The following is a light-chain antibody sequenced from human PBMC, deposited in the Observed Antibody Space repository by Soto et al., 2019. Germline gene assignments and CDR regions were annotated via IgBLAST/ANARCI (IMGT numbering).Light chain of an antibody. CDR3: QQSYSTPT. CDR1: QDISTE. J-gene: IGKJ1*01. V-gene: IGKV1-39*01. Sequence: DIHLTXXXSLLSATVWDRITSTCRASQDISTELAWYQQQPGKAPKVLIYGAFTLQTGVPSRFSGSGSGTDFTLTISSLQPEDSATYYCQQSYSTPTFGQGTKVDIK. CDR2: GAF.